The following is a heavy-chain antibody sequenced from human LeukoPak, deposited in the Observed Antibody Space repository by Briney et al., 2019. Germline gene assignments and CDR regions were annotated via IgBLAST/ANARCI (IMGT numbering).Heavy chain of an antibody. Sequence: GGSLRLSCAASGFTFSSCSMNWVRQAPGKGLEWVSYISSSSSTIYYADSVKGRFTISRDNAENSLYLQMNSLRAEDTAVYYCAENSILTGYYLFDYWGQGTLVTVSS. J-gene: IGHJ4*02. CDR2: ISSSSSTI. CDR1: GFTFSSCS. CDR3: AENSILTGYYLFDY. V-gene: IGHV3-48*04. D-gene: IGHD3-9*01.